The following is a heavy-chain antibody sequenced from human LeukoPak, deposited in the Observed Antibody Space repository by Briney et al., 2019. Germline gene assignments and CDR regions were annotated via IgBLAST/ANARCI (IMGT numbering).Heavy chain of an antibody. Sequence: GASVKVSCKXSGYTFTSYDINWVRQATGQGLEWMGWMNPNSGNTGYAQKFQGRVTMTRNTSISTAYMELSSLRSEDTAVYYCARGVEMLAGAFGYWGQGTLVTVSS. CDR2: MNPNSGNT. D-gene: IGHD5-24*01. J-gene: IGHJ4*02. CDR3: ARGVEMLAGAFGY. CDR1: GYTFTSYD. V-gene: IGHV1-8*02.